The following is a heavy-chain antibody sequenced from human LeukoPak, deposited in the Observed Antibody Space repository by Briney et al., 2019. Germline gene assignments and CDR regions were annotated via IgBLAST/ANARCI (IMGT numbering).Heavy chain of an antibody. CDR1: GFTFSSYA. CDR2: ISYDGSNK. V-gene: IGHV3-30*04. Sequence: GGSLRLSCAASGFTFSSYAMHWVRQAPGKGLEWVAVISYDGSNKYYADSVKGRFTISRDNSKNTLYLQMNSLRAEDTAVYYCATSTHRALFDYWGQGTLVTVSS. D-gene: IGHD5/OR15-5a*01. J-gene: IGHJ4*02. CDR3: ATSTHRALFDY.